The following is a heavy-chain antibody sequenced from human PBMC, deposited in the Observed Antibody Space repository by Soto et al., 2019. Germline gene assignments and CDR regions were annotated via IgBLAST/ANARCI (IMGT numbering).Heavy chain of an antibody. Sequence: QVQLQESGPGLVKPSQTLSLTCTVSGGSISSGGYYWSWIRQHPGKGLEWVGYIYYSGSTYYNPSLKSRVTRPVDKSKNQFSLKLSSVTAADTAVYYCARDMSAPYDSSGYYYGPWFDPLGQGTLVTVSS. J-gene: IGHJ5*02. CDR3: ARDMSAPYDSSGYYYGPWFDP. D-gene: IGHD3-22*01. V-gene: IGHV4-31*03. CDR2: IYYSGST. CDR1: GGSISSGGYY.